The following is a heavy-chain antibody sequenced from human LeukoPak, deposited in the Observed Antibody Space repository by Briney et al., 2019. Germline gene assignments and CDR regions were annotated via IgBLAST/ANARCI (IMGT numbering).Heavy chain of an antibody. V-gene: IGHV3-11*04. Sequence: GGSLRLSCAASGFTFSDYYMSWIRQAPGKGLERVSYISSSGSTIYYADSVKGRFTISRDNAKNSLYLQMNSLRAEDTAVYYCARGITSTTITIFGVVQAFDPWGQGTLVTVSS. CDR3: ARGITSTTITIFGVVQAFDP. CDR1: GFTFSDYY. CDR2: ISSSGSTI. D-gene: IGHD3-3*01. J-gene: IGHJ5*02.